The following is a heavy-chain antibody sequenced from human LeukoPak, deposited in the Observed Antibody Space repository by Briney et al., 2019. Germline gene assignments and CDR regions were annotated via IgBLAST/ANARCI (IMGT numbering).Heavy chain of an antibody. CDR1: GFTFSSYG. CDR2: IWYDGSNK. V-gene: IGHV3-33*01. CDR3: ATKNYVIAVAETGAYFDY. J-gene: IGHJ4*02. Sequence: GGSLRLSCAASGFTFSSYGMHWVRQAPGKGLEWVAVIWYDGSNKYYADSVKGRFTISRDNSKNTLYPQMNSLRAEDTAVYNCATKNYVIAVAETGAYFDYWAQGTLVTVSS. D-gene: IGHD6-19*01.